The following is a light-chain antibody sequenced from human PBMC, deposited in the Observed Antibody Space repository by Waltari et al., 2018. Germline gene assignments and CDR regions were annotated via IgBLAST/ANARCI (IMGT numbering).Light chain of an antibody. Sequence: EVVLTQSPGTLSLSPGEGATLSCRASESVSKFLAWYQQKPGQAPRLLIYHASNRASGIPDRFSGSGFVTDFSLTISRLEPEDFAVYYCQKYDSLPATFGQGTKVEIK. V-gene: IGKV3-20*01. CDR1: ESVSKF. CDR2: HAS. J-gene: IGKJ1*01. CDR3: QKYDSLPAT.